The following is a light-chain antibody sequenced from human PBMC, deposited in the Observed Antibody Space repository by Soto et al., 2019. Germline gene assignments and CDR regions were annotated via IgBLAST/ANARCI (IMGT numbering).Light chain of an antibody. Sequence: DIQMTQSPSTLSASVGDRVTITCRASQSISSWLAWYQQKPGKAPNLLIYKASTLEIGVPSRFSGSGSATEFTLTITSLQPDDFAIYYCQQYSNYPTTFGGGTRVEIK. J-gene: IGKJ4*01. CDR3: QQYSNYPTT. CDR1: QSISSW. V-gene: IGKV1-5*03. CDR2: KAS.